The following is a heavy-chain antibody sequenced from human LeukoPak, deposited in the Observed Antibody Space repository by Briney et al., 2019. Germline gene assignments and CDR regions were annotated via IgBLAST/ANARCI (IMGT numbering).Heavy chain of an antibody. Sequence: ASVKVSCKASGYTFTSYYMHWVQQAPGQGLEWMGIINPSGGSTSYAQKFQGRVTMTRDMSTSTVYMELSSLRSEDTAVYYCARGRYFDWLFDYWGQGTLVTVSS. CDR2: INPSGGST. V-gene: IGHV1-46*01. CDR1: GYTFTSYY. CDR3: ARGRYFDWLFDY. D-gene: IGHD3-9*01. J-gene: IGHJ4*02.